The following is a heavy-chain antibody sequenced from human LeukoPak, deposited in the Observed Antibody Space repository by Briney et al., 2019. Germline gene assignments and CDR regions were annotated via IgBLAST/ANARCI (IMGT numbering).Heavy chain of an antibody. CDR3: AIYYYDSSGDRFDI. J-gene: IGHJ3*02. V-gene: IGHV1-8*03. CDR2: MNPNSGNT. Sequence: ASVKVSCKASGYTFTSYDINWVRQATGQGLEWMGWMNPNSGNTVYAQRFQGRVTITTDESTSTVYMELRSLRSEDTAVYYCAIYYYDSSGDRFDIWGQGTMVTVSS. CDR1: GYTFTSYD. D-gene: IGHD3-22*01.